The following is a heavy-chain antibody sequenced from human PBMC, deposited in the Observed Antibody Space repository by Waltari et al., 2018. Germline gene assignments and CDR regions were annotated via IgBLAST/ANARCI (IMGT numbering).Heavy chain of an antibody. J-gene: IGHJ3*02. CDR3: AKDRPGGKVWYEGAFDI. CDR1: GFTFDDYA. D-gene: IGHD2-15*01. V-gene: IGHV3-9*01. CDR2: ISWNSGSI. Sequence: EVQLVESGGGLVQPGRSLRLSCAASGFTFDDYAMHWVRQAPGKGLEWVSGISWNSGSIGDADSVKGRFTISRDNAKNSLYLQMNSLRAEDTALYYCAKDRPGGKVWYEGAFDIWGQGTMVTVSS.